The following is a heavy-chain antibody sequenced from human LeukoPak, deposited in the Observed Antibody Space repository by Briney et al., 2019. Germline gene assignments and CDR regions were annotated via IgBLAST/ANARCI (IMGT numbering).Heavy chain of an antibody. Sequence: GTSVKVSCKASGFTFTSSAVQWVRQARGQRLEWIGWIVVGSGNTNYAQKFQERVTITRDMSTCTAYMELSSLRSEDTAVYYCAAKAGDYDSSGYYSYYFDYWGQGTLVTVSS. CDR2: IVVGSGNT. D-gene: IGHD3-22*01. J-gene: IGHJ4*02. CDR3: AAKAGDYDSSGYYSYYFDY. CDR1: GFTFTSSA. V-gene: IGHV1-58*01.